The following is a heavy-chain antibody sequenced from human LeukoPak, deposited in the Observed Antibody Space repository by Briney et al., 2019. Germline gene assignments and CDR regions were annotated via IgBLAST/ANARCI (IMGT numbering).Heavy chain of an antibody. D-gene: IGHD1-20*01. CDR3: ARVKASGLTGLDY. CDR2: ISGSGGGT. V-gene: IGHV3-23*01. J-gene: IGHJ4*02. CDR1: GFTFSSYA. Sequence: PGGSLRLSCAASGFTFSSYAMSWVRQAPGKGLEWVSVISGSGGGTYYADSVKGRFTISRDNSKNTLYLQMNGLRVEDTAVYYCARVKASGLTGLDYWGQGTLVTVSS.